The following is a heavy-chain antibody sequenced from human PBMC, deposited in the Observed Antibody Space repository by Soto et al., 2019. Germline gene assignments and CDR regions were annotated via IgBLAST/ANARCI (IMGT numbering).Heavy chain of an antibody. V-gene: IGHV1-69*13. D-gene: IGHD6-13*01. Sequence: SVKVSCKASGGTFSSYAVSWVRQAPGQGLEWMGGIIPIFGTANYAQKFQGRVTITADESTSTAYMELSSLRSEDTAVYYCARQSAAGPSYYYYYGMDVWGQGTTVTVSS. CDR3: ARQSAAGPSYYYYYGMDV. CDR2: IIPIFGTA. CDR1: GGTFSSYA. J-gene: IGHJ6*02.